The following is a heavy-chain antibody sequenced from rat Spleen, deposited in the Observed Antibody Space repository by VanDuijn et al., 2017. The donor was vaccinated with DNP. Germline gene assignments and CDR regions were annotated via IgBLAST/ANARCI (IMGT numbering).Heavy chain of an antibody. D-gene: IGHD4-3*01. V-gene: IGHV4-2*01. CDR3: ARRHSGFDY. CDR1: GFIFFDYW. Sequence: EVKLVESGGGLVQPGRSLKLSCAASGFIFFDYWMGWVRQAPGKGLEWIGEINKDSSRINYNTSLRDKFTISRDNVQNTLYLQMDSLRSEDTATYYCARRHSGFDYWGQGVMVTVSS. CDR2: INKDSSRI. J-gene: IGHJ2*01.